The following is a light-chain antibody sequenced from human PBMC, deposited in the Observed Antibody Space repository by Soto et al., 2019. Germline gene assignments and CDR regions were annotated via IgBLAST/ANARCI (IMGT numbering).Light chain of an antibody. CDR1: QSVSTN. V-gene: IGKV3-15*01. CDR2: RAS. CDR3: QQYNNWPPIRP. J-gene: IGKJ1*01. Sequence: EIVMTQSPATLSVSPGERATLSCRASQSVSTNLAWYQQKPGQTPRLLIYRASTRATDIPARFSGSGSGTEFTLTISSLQSEDFAVYYCQQYNNWPPIRPFGQGTKVEIK.